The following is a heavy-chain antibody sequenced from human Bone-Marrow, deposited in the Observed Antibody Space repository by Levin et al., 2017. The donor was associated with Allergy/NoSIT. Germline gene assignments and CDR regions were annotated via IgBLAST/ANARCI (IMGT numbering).Heavy chain of an antibody. D-gene: IGHD6-25*01. CDR3: GGGGSKPSNWVDP. CDR2: VYYSGTTPYNPSST. CDR1: GASISSGGHY. Sequence: RASETLSLTCTVSGASISSGGHYWGWIRQPPGRGLEWIGSVYYSGTTPYNPSSTYFNPSLKSRLTMSVDTSKNQFPLRLTSVTAADTSVYYCGGGGSKPSNWVDPWGQGMLVTVSS. V-gene: IGHV4-39*01. J-gene: IGHJ5*02.